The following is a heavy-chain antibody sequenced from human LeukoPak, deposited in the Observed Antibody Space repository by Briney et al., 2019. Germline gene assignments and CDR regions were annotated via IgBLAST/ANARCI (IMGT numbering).Heavy chain of an antibody. Sequence: PGGSLRPSCTASGFTFSSYNMHWVRQPTGKGLEWVSAVGTAGDTYYPGSVKGRFTISRENAKNSLYLQMNSLRAGDTAVYYCARRGDSRGYYDAFDIWGQGTMVTVSS. D-gene: IGHD3-22*01. V-gene: IGHV3-13*01. CDR1: GFTFSSYN. J-gene: IGHJ3*02. CDR3: ARRGDSRGYYDAFDI. CDR2: VGTAGDT.